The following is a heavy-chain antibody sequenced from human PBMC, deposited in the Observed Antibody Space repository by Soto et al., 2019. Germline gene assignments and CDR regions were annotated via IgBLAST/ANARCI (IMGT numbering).Heavy chain of an antibody. CDR1: GGTFSCYA. V-gene: IGHV1-69*01. Sequence: QVQLVQSGAEVKKPGSSVKVSCKASGGTFSCYAISWVRQAPGQGLEWMGGIIPIFGTANYAQKFQGRVTITADESTSTAYMGLSSLRSEDTAVYYCAGYCSGGSCYSDAFDIWGQGTMVTVSS. D-gene: IGHD2-15*01. J-gene: IGHJ3*02. CDR3: AGYCSGGSCYSDAFDI. CDR2: IIPIFGTA.